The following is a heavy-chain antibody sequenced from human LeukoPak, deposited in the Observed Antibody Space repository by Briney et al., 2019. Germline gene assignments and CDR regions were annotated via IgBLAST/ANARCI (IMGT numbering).Heavy chain of an antibody. CDR3: ARAGDAFDL. J-gene: IGHJ3*01. CDR1: GFTFSSYA. Sequence: GGSLRLSCAASGFTFSSYAMSWVRQAPGKGLEWVSLIYSGGSTYYADSVKGRFTISRDNSKNTLYLQMNSLRAEDTAIYYCARAGDAFDLWGQGTMVIVSS. CDR2: IYSGGST. V-gene: IGHV3-23*03.